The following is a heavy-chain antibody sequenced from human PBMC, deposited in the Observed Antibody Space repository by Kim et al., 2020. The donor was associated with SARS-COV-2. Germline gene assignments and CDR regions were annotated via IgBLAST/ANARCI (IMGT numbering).Heavy chain of an antibody. CDR2: ISNSGRTI. Sequence: GGSLRLSCAASGFTFSDYYMSWIRQAPGKGLEWLSYISNSGRTIYYGDSAKGRFTISRDNAKSSLYLQMHSLRAEDTAVYYCARSLGFFYNGFDFWGPGTLITASS. CDR3: ARSLGFFYNGFDF. V-gene: IGHV3-11*01. CDR1: GFTFSDYY. D-gene: IGHD2-8*01. J-gene: IGHJ4*02.